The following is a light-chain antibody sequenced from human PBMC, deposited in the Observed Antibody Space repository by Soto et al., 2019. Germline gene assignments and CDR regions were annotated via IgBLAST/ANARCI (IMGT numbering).Light chain of an antibody. CDR2: DAS. CDR1: QRVSSY. CDR3: QQRSNWRT. Sequence: IVLTQSPATLSLSPGERATLSGRASQRVSSYLAWYQQKPGQAPRLLIYDASNRATGIPARFSGSGSGTDFTLTISSLEPEDFAVYYCQQRSNWRTFGQGTEVDIK. J-gene: IGKJ1*01. V-gene: IGKV3-11*01.